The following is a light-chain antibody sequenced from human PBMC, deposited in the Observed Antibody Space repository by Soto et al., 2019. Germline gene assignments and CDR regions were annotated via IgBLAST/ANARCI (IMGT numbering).Light chain of an antibody. CDR1: QSVSSSY. CDR2: GAS. V-gene: IGKV3-20*01. CDR3: QQYGSTPQIT. Sequence: EIVLTQSPGTLSLSPGERATLSCRASQSVSSSYLAWYQQKPGQAPRLLIYGASSRATVIPDRFSGSGSGTEFTLTTSRNEPEDVAVNYCQQYGSTPQITFGQGTRLEIK. J-gene: IGKJ5*01.